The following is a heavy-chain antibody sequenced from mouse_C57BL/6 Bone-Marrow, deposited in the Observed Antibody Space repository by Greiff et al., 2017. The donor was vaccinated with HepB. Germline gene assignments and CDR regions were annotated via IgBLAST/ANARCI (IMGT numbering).Heavy chain of an antibody. D-gene: IGHD2-3*01. J-gene: IGHJ4*01. CDR3: ARDHDGYYEGAMDY. CDR2: ISYDGSN. V-gene: IGHV3-6*01. CDR1: GYSITSGYY. Sequence: EVQLVESGPGLVKPSQSLSLTCSVTGYSITSGYYWNWIRQFPGNKLEWMGYISYDGSNNYNPSLKNRISITRDTSKNQFFLKLNSVTTEDTATYYCARDHDGYYEGAMDYWGQGTSVTVSS.